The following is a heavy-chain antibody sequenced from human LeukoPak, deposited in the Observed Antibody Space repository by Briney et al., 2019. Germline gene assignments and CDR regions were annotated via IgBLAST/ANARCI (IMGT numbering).Heavy chain of an antibody. CDR1: GYTFTNYA. CDR2: INPNSGNT. Sequence: ASVRVSCKTSGYTFTNYAINWVRQATGQGLEWISSINPNSGNTGYAQKFQGRVTMTRDTSISTAYMELSSPRSEDTAVYYCARPHCSSTDCHPPEWFDPWGQGTLVTVSS. J-gene: IGHJ5*02. D-gene: IGHD2-2*01. V-gene: IGHV1-8*01. CDR3: ARPHCSSTDCHPPEWFDP.